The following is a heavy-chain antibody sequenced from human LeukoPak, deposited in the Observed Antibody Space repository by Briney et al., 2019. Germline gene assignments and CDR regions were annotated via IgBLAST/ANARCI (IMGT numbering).Heavy chain of an antibody. CDR3: TRVITIGQPPYYCYMDV. CDR2: IIPMSGAL. D-gene: IGHD3-10*01. Sequence: ASVKVSCKASGGTFSNYGFSWVRQAPGQGREWMGGIIPMSGALNYAQKFQGRVTITADESTSTAYMELSSLRSEDTAVYYCTRVITIGQPPYYCYMDVWGRGTTVTVSS. V-gene: IGHV1-69*13. CDR1: GGTFSNYG. J-gene: IGHJ6*03.